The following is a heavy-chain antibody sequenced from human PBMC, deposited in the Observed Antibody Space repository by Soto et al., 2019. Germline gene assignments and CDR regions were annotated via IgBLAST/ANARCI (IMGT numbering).Heavy chain of an antibody. D-gene: IGHD6-19*01. V-gene: IGHV3-74*01. J-gene: IGHJ5*02. CDR2: INSDGGST. CDR3: ARAGRRWLGNWFDP. CDR1: GFPFSSYW. Sequence: GGSLRLSCAASGFPFSSYWMHWVRPAPGKGLVWVSRINSDGGSTSYADSVKGRFTISRDNAKNTLYLQMNSLRAADTAVYYCARAGRRWLGNWFDPWGQGTLVTVSS.